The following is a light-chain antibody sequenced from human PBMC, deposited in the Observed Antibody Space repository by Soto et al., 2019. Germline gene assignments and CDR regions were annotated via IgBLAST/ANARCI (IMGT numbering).Light chain of an antibody. CDR2: EVS. Sequence: QPVLTQPASVSGSPGQSITISCTGTSSDVGGYNFVSWYQQHPGKAPKLMIYEVSDRPSGVSNRFSGSKSGNTASLTISGLQAEDEADYYCSSFTSSNTLEVFGGGTKLTVL. V-gene: IGLV2-14*01. J-gene: IGLJ3*02. CDR1: SSDVGGYNF. CDR3: SSFTSSNTLEV.